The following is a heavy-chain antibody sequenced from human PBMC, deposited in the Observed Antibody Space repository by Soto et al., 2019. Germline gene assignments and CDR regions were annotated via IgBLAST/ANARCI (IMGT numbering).Heavy chain of an antibody. CDR3: AKDFRDCGGDCYSEYFQH. J-gene: IGHJ1*01. CDR2: ISGSGGST. Sequence: EVQLLESGGGLVQPGGSLRLSCAASGFTFSTYAMSWVRQAPGKGLEWVSTISGSGGSTYYADSVKGRLTISRDNSKNTLYLQMNSLRAEDTAVYYCAKDFRDCGGDCYSEYFQHWGQGTLVTVSS. CDR1: GFTFSTYA. D-gene: IGHD2-21*02. V-gene: IGHV3-23*01.